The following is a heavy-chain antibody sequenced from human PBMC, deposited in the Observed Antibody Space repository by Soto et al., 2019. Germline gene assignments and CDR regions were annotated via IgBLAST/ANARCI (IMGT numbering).Heavy chain of an antibody. CDR1: GFTFSNFW. CDR3: VIPTRSVRGMGV. CDR2: IKGDGSVT. J-gene: IGHJ6*02. Sequence: EVQLVESGGGLAQPGGSLRLSSAASGFTFSNFWMSWARQAPGKGLEWVANIKGDGSVTQYVASVEGRFTISRDNAKYSLYLQMNSLRVEDTALYYCVIPTRSVRGMGVWGQGTTVTVSS. D-gene: IGHD6-6*01. V-gene: IGHV3-7*03.